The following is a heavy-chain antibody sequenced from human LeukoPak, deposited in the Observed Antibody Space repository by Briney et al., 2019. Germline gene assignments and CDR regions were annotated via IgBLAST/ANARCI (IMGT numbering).Heavy chain of an antibody. J-gene: IGHJ6*03. CDR1: GASISTYY. CDR3: ARGEYYYGSGTDYYYYMDV. D-gene: IGHD3-10*01. CDR2: IYTSGST. Sequence: SETLSLTCTVSGASISTYYWSWIRQPAGKGLEWIGRIYTSGSTNYNPSLKSRVTISVDTSKNQFSLKLSSVTAADTAVYYCARGEYYYGSGTDYYYYMDVWGKGTTVTISS. V-gene: IGHV4-4*07.